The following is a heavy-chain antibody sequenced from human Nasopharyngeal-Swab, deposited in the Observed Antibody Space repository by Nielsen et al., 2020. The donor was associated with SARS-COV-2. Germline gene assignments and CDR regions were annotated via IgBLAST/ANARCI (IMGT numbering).Heavy chain of an antibody. J-gene: IGHJ5*02. Sequence: RPAPGKGLEWSGYIYYSGSTKYNPYLKSRVTISVDTSTKQLSLKLSSVSAADTAVYYCARGEPWKEWCDPWGQGTLVTVSS. CDR2: IYYSGST. V-gene: IGHV4-59*01. CDR3: ARGEPWKEWCDP. D-gene: IGHD1-1*01.